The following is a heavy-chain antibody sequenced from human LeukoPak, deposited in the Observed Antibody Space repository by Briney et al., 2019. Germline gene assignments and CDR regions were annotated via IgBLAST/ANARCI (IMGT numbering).Heavy chain of an antibody. CDR1: GGSFSGYY. CDR3: ARGFSGDGYNTPYFDY. D-gene: IGHD5-12*01. J-gene: IGHJ4*02. V-gene: IGHV4-34*01. Sequence: PSETLSLTCAVYGGSFSGYYWSWIRQPPGKGLEWIGEINHSGSTNYNPSLKSRVTISVDRSKNQFSLKLSSVTAADTAVYYCARGFSGDGYNTPYFDYWGQGTLVTVSS. CDR2: INHSGST.